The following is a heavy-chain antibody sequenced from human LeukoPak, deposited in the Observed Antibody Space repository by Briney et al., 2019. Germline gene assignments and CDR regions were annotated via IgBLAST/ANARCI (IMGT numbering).Heavy chain of an antibody. CDR3: ARGDKKENLSGPSGYFDP. J-gene: IGHJ5*02. V-gene: IGHV1-2*02. CDR1: GYTFSAYH. CDR2: INPNSGGT. D-gene: IGHD3-10*01. Sequence: ASMKVSCKASGYTFSAYHIHWVRQAPGQGLEWMGWINPNSGGTNFAPKFHGRVSMTRDTSLSTAYMELSSLRSDDTAVYYCARGDKKENLSGPSGYFDPWGQGSLVTVSS.